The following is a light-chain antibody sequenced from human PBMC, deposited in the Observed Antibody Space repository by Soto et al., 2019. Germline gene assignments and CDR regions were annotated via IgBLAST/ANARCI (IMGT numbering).Light chain of an antibody. V-gene: IGLV2-8*01. Sequence: QSALTQPPSASGSPGQSVTISCTGTSSDVGGYNYVSWYQQHPGKAPQLMIYEVDKRPSGVPNRFSGSKSGNTASLTVSGLQAEDEADYYCSSYAGRNSLLFGGGTKVTVL. CDR1: SSDVGGYNY. CDR3: SSYAGRNSLL. CDR2: EVD. J-gene: IGLJ3*02.